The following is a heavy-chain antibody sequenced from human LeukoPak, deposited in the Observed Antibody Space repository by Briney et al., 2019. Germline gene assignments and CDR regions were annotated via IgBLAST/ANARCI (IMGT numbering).Heavy chain of an antibody. D-gene: IGHD2-15*01. J-gene: IGHJ6*02. Sequence: ASVKVSCKASGYTFTGYYMHWVRQAPGQGLEWMGWINPNSGGTNYAQKFQGRVTMTRDTSISTAYMELSRLRSDDTAVYYCARPDTHCSGGSCYSGRNYYYYGMDVWGQGTTVTVSS. V-gene: IGHV1-2*02. CDR2: INPNSGGT. CDR1: GYTFTGYY. CDR3: ARPDTHCSGGSCYSGRNYYYYGMDV.